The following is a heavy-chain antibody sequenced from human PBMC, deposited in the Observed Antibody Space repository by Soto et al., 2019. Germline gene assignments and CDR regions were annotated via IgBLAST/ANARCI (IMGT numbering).Heavy chain of an antibody. CDR2: INPSGGST. Sequence: ASVKVSCKASGYTFTSYDINWVRQATGQGLEWMGIINPSGGSTSYAQKFQGRVTMTRDTSTSTVYMELSSLRSEDTAVYYCARGNGIGELFTTYYYYGMDVWGQGTTVTVSS. V-gene: IGHV1-46*01. D-gene: IGHD3-10*01. CDR3: ARGNGIGELFTTYYYYGMDV. J-gene: IGHJ6*02. CDR1: GYTFTSYD.